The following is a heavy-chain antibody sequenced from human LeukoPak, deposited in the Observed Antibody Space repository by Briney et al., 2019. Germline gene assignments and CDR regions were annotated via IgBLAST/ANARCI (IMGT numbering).Heavy chain of an antibody. V-gene: IGHV3-23*01. CDR2: ISGSGGST. Sequence: GGSLRLSCAASGFTFSNYAMSWVRQAPGKGLEWVSGISGSGGSTYYADSVKGRFTISRDNSKNSLYLQMNSLRAEDTAVYYCASTEPGYSSGWYYFDYWGQGTLVTVSS. D-gene: IGHD6-19*01. J-gene: IGHJ4*02. CDR3: ASTEPGYSSGWYYFDY. CDR1: GFTFSNYA.